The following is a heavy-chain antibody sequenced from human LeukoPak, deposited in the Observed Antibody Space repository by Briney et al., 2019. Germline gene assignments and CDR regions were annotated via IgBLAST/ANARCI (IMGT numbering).Heavy chain of an antibody. J-gene: IGHJ4*02. Sequence: SQTLSLTCAVSGGSISSGDYSWSWIRQPPGTGLEWIGYIYHSGSTLYNPSLKSRVTISIDRSKNQFSLWLSSVTAADTAVYYCAADYGSGSYRFDYWGQGTLVTVSS. CDR2: IYHSGST. V-gene: IGHV4-30-2*01. D-gene: IGHD3-10*01. CDR3: AADYGSGSYRFDY. CDR1: GGSISSGDYS.